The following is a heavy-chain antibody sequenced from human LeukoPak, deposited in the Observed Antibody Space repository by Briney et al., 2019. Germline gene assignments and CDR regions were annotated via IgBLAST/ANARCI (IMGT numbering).Heavy chain of an antibody. CDR1: GYTFTGYY. D-gene: IGHD3-10*01. Sequence: ASVKVSCKASGYTFTGYYMHWVRQAPGQGLEWMGWINPNSGGTNYAQKFQGRVTMTRDTSISTAYMELSRLRSDDTAVYYCARDFKYYGSGSYYAVPRTDPWGQGTLVTVSS. J-gene: IGHJ5*02. V-gene: IGHV1-2*02. CDR2: INPNSGGT. CDR3: ARDFKYYGSGSYYAVPRTDP.